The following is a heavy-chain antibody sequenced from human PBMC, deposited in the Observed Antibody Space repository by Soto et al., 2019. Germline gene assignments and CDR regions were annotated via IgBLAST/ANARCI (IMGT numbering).Heavy chain of an antibody. CDR3: ARDVRSAAGKTLGY. V-gene: IGHV1-18*01. CDR1: GYTFTSYG. CDR2: ISAYNGNT. Sequence: PVKGSCKDSGYTFTSYGICWVRQATGQGLEWMGWISAYNGNTNYAQKLQGRVTMTTDTSTSTAYMELRSLRSDDTAVYYCARDVRSAAGKTLGYWGQGTLVTVSS. J-gene: IGHJ4*02. D-gene: IGHD6-13*01.